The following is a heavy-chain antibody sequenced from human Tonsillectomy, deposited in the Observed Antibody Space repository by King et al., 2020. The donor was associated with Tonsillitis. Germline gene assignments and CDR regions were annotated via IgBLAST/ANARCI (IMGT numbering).Heavy chain of an antibody. J-gene: IGHJ4*02. CDR2: IYFTGST. CDR3: ARETVDFYYFDY. Sequence: QLQESGPGLVKPSQTLSLTCTVSGGSISYGDYYWSWIRQPPGKGLEWLGYIYFTGSTSYSPSLKSRGTLSVDLSKNQFSLRLSSLTAADTAVYYCARETVDFYYFDYWGQGTLVTVAS. CDR1: GGSISYGDYY. V-gene: IGHV4-30-4*01. D-gene: IGHD3/OR15-3a*01.